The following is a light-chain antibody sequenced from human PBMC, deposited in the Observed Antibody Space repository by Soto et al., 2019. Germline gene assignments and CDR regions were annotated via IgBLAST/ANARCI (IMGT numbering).Light chain of an antibody. CDR1: QSVSNY. CDR2: DAS. CDR3: QQYNNRPLL. J-gene: IGKJ4*01. Sequence: VLTQSPTTLSFSPGEKATLSCRASQSVSNYLAWYQQKPGQAPRLLIYDASNRATGIPARFSGSGSGTEFTLTISSLQSEDFAVYYCQQYNNRPLLFGGGTKVDIK. V-gene: IGKV3D-15*01.